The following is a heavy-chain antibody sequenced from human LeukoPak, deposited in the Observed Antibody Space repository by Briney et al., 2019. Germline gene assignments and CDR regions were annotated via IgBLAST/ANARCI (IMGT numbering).Heavy chain of an antibody. Sequence: ASVKLSCKASGYTFTSYGITWVRQAPGQGLEWMGWISAYNGNTNYAQKLQGRVTMTTDTSTSTAYMELRSLRSDDTAVYYCARVPGFGESSRYYYYYYMDVWGKGTTVTISS. CDR2: ISAYNGNT. J-gene: IGHJ6*03. CDR3: ARVPGFGESSRYYYYYYMDV. V-gene: IGHV1-18*01. D-gene: IGHD3-10*01. CDR1: GYTFTSYG.